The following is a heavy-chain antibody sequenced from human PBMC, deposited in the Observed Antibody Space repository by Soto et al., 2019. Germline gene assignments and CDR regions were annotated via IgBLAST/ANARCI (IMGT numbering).Heavy chain of an antibody. V-gene: IGHV3-11*01. CDR3: ASHYDMWSGYLSPGDY. Sequence: QVQLVESGGDLVKRGGSLRLSCAASGYTFSDYYMSWIRQAPGKGLEWISYIDTSSTKIYYADSVKGRFTISRDNAKNSLYLEMNRLRDEDTAVYYCASHYDMWSGYLSPGDYWGQGTLVTVSS. CDR2: IDTSSTKI. CDR1: GYTFSDYY. D-gene: IGHD3-3*01. J-gene: IGHJ4*02.